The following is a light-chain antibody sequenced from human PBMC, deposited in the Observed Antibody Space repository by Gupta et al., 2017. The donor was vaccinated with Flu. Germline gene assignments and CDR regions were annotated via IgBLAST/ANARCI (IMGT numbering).Light chain of an antibody. V-gene: IGLV1-44*01. J-gene: IGLJ2*01. Sequence: QSVVTQPPSASGTPGQRVTIFCSGSSSNIGSYTVNWYQQLPGTTPKLLIYDNNQRPSGVPDRFSGSKSGTSASLAIGGLQSEDEAAYYCAAWDDSLSGVVFGGGTKLTVL. CDR3: AAWDDSLSGVV. CDR2: DNN. CDR1: SSNIGSYT.